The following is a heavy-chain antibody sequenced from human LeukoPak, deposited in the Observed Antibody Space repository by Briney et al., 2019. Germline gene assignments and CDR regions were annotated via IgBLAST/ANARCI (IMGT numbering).Heavy chain of an antibody. CDR1: GFTFSSYS. V-gene: IGHV3-21*01. CDR2: ISSSSSYI. Sequence: GGPLRLSCAASGFTFSSYSMNWGRQAPGKGLEWVSFISSSSSYIYYADSVDGRLTISRDNSKNTLYLQMNSLRAEDTAVYYCAKSLSSNSRYYGMDGWGQGTTVTVSS. J-gene: IGHJ6*02. CDR3: AKSLSSNSRYYGMDG. D-gene: IGHD4-11*01.